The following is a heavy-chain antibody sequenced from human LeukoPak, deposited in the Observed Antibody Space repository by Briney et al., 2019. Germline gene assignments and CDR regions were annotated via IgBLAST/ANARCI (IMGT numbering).Heavy chain of an antibody. V-gene: IGHV4-39*07. CDR2: IYYSGST. CDR3: ARGLTYYYGSGSYYNGYYYYGMDV. J-gene: IGHJ6*02. D-gene: IGHD3-10*01. Sequence: PSETLSLTCTVSGGSISSSSYYWGWIRQPPGKGLEWIGSIYYSGSTYYNPSLKSRVTISVDTSKNQFSLKLSSVTAADTAVYYCARGLTYYYGSGSYYNGYYYYGMDVWGQGTTVTVSS. CDR1: GGSISSSSYY.